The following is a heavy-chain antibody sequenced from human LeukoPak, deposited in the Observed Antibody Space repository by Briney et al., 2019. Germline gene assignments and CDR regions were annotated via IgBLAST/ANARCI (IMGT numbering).Heavy chain of an antibody. V-gene: IGHV1-2*06. D-gene: IGHD2-21*02. CDR1: GYTFTGYY. CDR2: INPNSGGT. Sequence: ASVKVSCKASGYTFTGYYMHGVRPAPGQGLEWMGRINPNSGGTNYAQKFQGRVTITRDTALSTAYMELSRLRSDDTAVYYCASDSHIVVVTAIHRYFQHWGQGTLVTVSS. CDR3: ASDSHIVVVTAIHRYFQH. J-gene: IGHJ1*01.